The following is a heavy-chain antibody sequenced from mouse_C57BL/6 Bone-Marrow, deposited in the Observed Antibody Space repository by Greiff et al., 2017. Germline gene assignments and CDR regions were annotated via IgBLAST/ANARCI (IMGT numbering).Heavy chain of an antibody. V-gene: IGHV2-2*01. Sequence: VKLQQSGPGLVQPSQSLSISCTVSGFPLTSYGVHWVRQSPGKGLEWLGVIWSGGSTDYTAAFISRPSISKDNSKSQVFCKRNSLHADDTAIYFVAGGWYWYFDVWGTGTTVTVSS. J-gene: IGHJ1*03. CDR3: AGGWYWYFDV. CDR2: IWSGGST. CDR1: GFPLTSYG. D-gene: IGHD3-3*01.